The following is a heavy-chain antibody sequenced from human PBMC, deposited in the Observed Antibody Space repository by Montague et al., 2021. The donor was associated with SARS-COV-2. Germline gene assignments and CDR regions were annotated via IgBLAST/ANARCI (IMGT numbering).Heavy chain of an antibody. CDR3: ARDGSLRFEILIGPRHYYYGMDV. CDR2: IYHTGST. V-gene: IGHV4-4*02. CDR1: GDSISTDNW. Sequence: SETLSLTCVVSGDSISTDNWWTWVRLPPGKGLEWVGEIYHTGSTKYKPSLKSRVSMSVDTSKNQFSLKLSSVTAADTAVYYCARDGSLRFEILIGPRHYYYGMDVWGQGTTVTVSS. J-gene: IGHJ6*02. D-gene: IGHD3-9*01.